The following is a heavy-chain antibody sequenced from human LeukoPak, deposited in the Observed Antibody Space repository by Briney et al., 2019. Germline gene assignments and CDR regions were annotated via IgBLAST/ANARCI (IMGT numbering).Heavy chain of an antibody. Sequence: GASVKVSCKASGYTFTSYDINWVRQATGQGLEWMGWMNPDSGDTGYAQKFQGRVTMTRSTSIATAYMELSSLKSEDTAVYYCARDTGDGYNLWGQGTLVTVSS. CDR3: ARDTGDGYNL. D-gene: IGHD5-24*01. V-gene: IGHV1-8*01. CDR2: MNPDSGDT. J-gene: IGHJ4*02. CDR1: GYTFTSYD.